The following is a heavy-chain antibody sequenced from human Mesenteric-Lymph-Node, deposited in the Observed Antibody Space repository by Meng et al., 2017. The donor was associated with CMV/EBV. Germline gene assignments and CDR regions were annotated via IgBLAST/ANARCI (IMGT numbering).Heavy chain of an antibody. CDR1: GFTFDDYA. CDR2: INWHGGST. CDR3: AKDSSGWYGRGAFDI. D-gene: IGHD6-19*01. J-gene: IGHJ3*02. Sequence: GESLKISCAASGFTFDDYAMSWVRQVPGRGLEWVSAINWHGGSTEYADAVRGRFTISRDNAKNSLYLQMNSLRAEDTALYYCAKDSSGWYGRGAFDIWGQGTMVTVSS. V-gene: IGHV3-20*04.